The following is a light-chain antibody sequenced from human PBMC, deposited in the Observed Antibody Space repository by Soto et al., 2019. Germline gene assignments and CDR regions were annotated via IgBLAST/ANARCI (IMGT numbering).Light chain of an antibody. CDR3: QQYGTSPLT. V-gene: IGKV3-20*01. CDR1: QSVSSSY. J-gene: IGKJ4*01. CDR2: GAS. Sequence: EIVLTQSPGTLSLSPGERATLSCRASQSVSSSYLAWYQQKPGQDPRLLIYGASSRATGIPDRFSGSGSGTDFTLTISRLEPEDFAVYYCQQYGTSPLTFGGGTKVEIK.